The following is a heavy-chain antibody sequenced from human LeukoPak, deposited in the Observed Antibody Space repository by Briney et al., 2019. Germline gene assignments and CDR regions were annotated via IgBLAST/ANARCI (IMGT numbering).Heavy chain of an antibody. V-gene: IGHV4-59*01. CDR2: IYYSGST. Sequence: PSGTLSLTCTVSGGSISSYYWSWIRQPPGKGLEWIGYIYYSGSTNYNPSLKSRVTISVDTSKNQFSLKLSSVTAADTAVYYCARAGRVYELDYWGQGTLVTVSS. CDR3: ARAGRVYELDY. J-gene: IGHJ4*02. D-gene: IGHD3-16*01. CDR1: GGSISSYY.